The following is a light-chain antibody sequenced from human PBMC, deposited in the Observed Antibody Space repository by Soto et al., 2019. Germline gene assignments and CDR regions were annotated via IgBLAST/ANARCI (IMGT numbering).Light chain of an antibody. CDR2: DVS. CDR3: SSYTSSSTHV. Sequence: TQPAPLSWSPGQSIAISCTGTSRYVGGYDYVSWYQQHPGKAPKLMISDVSNRPSGVSNRFSGSKSGNTASLTISGLQAEDEADYYCSSYTSSSTHVFGTGTKVTVL. J-gene: IGLJ1*01. V-gene: IGLV2-14*01. CDR1: SRYVGGYDY.